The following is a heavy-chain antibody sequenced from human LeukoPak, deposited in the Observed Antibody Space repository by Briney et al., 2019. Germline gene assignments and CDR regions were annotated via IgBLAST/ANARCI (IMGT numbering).Heavy chain of an antibody. V-gene: IGHV3-23*01. CDR1: GFTFGSYA. J-gene: IGHJ4*02. D-gene: IGHD6-13*01. Sequence: GGSLRLSCAASGFTFGSYAMNWVRQAPGKGLEWVSGISGSGGSTYYADSVKGRFTISRDNSKNTLYLHMNSLSAEDTAVYYCAKVTAVAAKNTYYFDYWGQGTLVTVSP. CDR3: AKVTAVAAKNTYYFDY. CDR2: ISGSGGST.